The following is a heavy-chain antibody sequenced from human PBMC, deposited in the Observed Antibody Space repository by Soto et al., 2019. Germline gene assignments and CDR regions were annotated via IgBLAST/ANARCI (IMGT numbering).Heavy chain of an antibody. J-gene: IGHJ4*02. Sequence: QVQLVQSGGELRRPGASVKVSCEAFGYSFRHYGINWVRQAPGQGLEWMGWINPYSGHRNYAPKFEDRVAMTTTSTTNTVYMELRSLKSDDTAIYNCARDRLRGYDSSGFYSWGQGTLVTVSS. CDR3: ARDRLRGYDSSGFYS. V-gene: IGHV1-18*04. CDR1: GYSFRHYG. D-gene: IGHD3-22*01. CDR2: INPYSGHR.